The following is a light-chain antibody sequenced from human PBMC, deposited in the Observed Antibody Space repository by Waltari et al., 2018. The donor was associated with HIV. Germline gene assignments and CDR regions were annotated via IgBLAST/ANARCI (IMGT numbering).Light chain of an antibody. CDR3: SSYTSSSTWV. CDR2: DVT. Sequence: QSALTQPASVSGSPGQSITISCTGTSSDAGGYNYVSWYQQYPGKAPKLMIYDVTNRPSGVSNRFSGSKSGNTASLTISGLQLEDEADYYCSSYTSSSTWVFGGGTKLTVL. J-gene: IGLJ3*02. V-gene: IGLV2-14*03. CDR1: SSDAGGYNY.